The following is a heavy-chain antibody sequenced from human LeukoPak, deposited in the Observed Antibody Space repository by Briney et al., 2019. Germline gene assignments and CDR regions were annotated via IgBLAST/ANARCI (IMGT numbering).Heavy chain of an antibody. CDR1: GFTFSIYT. D-gene: IGHD2-2*01. CDR3: ARERASCYFDY. CDR2: ISNDGSYI. V-gene: IGHV3-30*04. Sequence: GRSLRLSCADSGFTFSIYTMHWFRQPPGSGLEWVAVISNDGSYINYIDSVRGRFTISRDNSRSTLYLQMDSLRAEDTAVYFCARERASCYFDYWGQGTLVTVSS. J-gene: IGHJ4*02.